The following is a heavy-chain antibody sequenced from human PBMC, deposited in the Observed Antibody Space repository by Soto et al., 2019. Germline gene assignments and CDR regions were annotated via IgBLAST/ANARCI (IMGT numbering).Heavy chain of an antibody. CDR3: ARAGRYCSGGSCSDPDY. D-gene: IGHD2-15*01. V-gene: IGHV1-2*02. Sequence: QVQLVQSGAEVKKPGASVKVSCKASGYTFTGYYMHWVRQAPGQGLEWMGWINPNSGGTNYAQQFQGRVTMTRDTSISTAYMELSRLRSDDTAVYYCARAGRYCSGGSCSDPDYWGQGTLVTVSS. J-gene: IGHJ4*02. CDR2: INPNSGGT. CDR1: GYTFTGYY.